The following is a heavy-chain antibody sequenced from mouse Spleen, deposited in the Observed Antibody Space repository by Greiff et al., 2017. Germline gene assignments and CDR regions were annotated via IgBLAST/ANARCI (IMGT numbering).Heavy chain of an antibody. Sequence: VQLQQPGAELVRPGSSVKLSCKASGYTFTSYWMHWVKQRPIQGLEWIGNIDPSDSETHYNQKFKDKATLTVDKSSSTAYMQLSSLTSEDSAVYYCASIPHYYGSSPHAMDYWGQGTSVTVSS. CDR3: ASIPHYYGSSPHAMDY. J-gene: IGHJ4*01. CDR2: IDPSDSET. D-gene: IGHD1-1*01. V-gene: IGHV1-52*01. CDR1: GYTFTSYW.